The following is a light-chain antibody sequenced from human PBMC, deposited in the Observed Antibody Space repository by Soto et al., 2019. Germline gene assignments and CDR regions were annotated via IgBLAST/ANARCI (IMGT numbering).Light chain of an antibody. CDR3: QQFNCYPII. CDR1: QDIRGA. J-gene: IGKJ5*01. Sequence: AIQLTQSPSSLSASVGDRVTITCRASQDIRGALAWYQQKPGKAPKILIYDVSSLQSGVPSRFSGSSSGTDFTLTISGLQPEDFATYYCQQFNCYPIIFGQGTRLDIK. V-gene: IGKV1-13*02. CDR2: DVS.